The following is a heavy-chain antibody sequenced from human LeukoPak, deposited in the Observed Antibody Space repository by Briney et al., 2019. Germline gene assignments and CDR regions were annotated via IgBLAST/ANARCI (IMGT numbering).Heavy chain of an antibody. CDR1: GFTFSSYW. Sequence: PGGSLRLSCAASGFTFSSYWMHWVRQAPGEGLVWISVINSDGSSTLYADFVKGRFTISRDNAKNTLYLQMNSLRAEDTAVYYCAGLGGKVTPIDYWGQGTLVTVSS. V-gene: IGHV3-74*03. CDR3: AGLGGKVTPIDY. CDR2: INSDGSST. J-gene: IGHJ4*02. D-gene: IGHD4-23*01.